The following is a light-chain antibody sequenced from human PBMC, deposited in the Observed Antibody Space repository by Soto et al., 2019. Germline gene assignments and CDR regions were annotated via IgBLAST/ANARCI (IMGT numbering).Light chain of an antibody. V-gene: IGKV1-39*01. CDR1: QSISSY. CDR3: QQSYSTPPT. Sequence: DIQMTQSPSSLSASVGDRVTITCRASQSISSYLNWYQQKPGKAPKLLIYAASSLQSGVPSRFSGSGSGTDFTLTISSLQPEDFAPYYCQQSYSTPPTFGQGTKGDIK. CDR2: AAS. J-gene: IGKJ1*01.